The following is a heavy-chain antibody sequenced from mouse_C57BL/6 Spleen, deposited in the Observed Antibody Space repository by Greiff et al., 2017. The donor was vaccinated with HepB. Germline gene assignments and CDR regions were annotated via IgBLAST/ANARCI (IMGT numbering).Heavy chain of an antibody. V-gene: IGHV2-2*01. D-gene: IGHD1-1*01. CDR1: GFSLTSYG. Sequence: VQLQQSGPGLVQPSQSLSITCTVSGFSLTSYGVHWVRQSPGKGLEWLGVIWSGGSTDYNAAFISRLSISKDNSKSQVFFKMNSLQADDTAIYYCARGGITTVVDWYFDVWGTGTTVTVSS. CDR3: ARGGITTVVDWYFDV. CDR2: IWSGGST. J-gene: IGHJ1*03.